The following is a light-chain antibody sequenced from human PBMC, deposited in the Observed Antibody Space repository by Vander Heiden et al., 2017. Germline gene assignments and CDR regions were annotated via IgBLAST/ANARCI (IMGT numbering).Light chain of an antibody. Sequence: QSTLTQPASVSGSPGQSITISCTGTSSDVGGYNYVYWYQQHPGNAPKLMIYDVSNRPSGVSNRFSGSKSGNTASLTISGLQAEDEADYYCSSYTSSSTYVFGTGTKVTVL. CDR2: DVS. V-gene: IGLV2-14*03. CDR1: SSDVGGYNY. CDR3: SSYTSSSTYV. J-gene: IGLJ1*01.